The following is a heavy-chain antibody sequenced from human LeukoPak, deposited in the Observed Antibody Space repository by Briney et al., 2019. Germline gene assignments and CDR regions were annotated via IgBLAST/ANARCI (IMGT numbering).Heavy chain of an antibody. V-gene: IGHV1-2*02. CDR1: GYTFTGYY. J-gene: IGHJ4*02. D-gene: IGHD3-22*01. CDR2: INPNSGGT. Sequence: ASVKVSCKASGYTFTGYYMHWVRQAPGQGLEWMGWINPNSGGTNYAQKFQGRVTMTRDTSISTAYMELSRLRSDDTAVYYCARDRDYYDSSGYYQFDYWGQGTLVTVSS. CDR3: ARDRDYYDSSGYYQFDY.